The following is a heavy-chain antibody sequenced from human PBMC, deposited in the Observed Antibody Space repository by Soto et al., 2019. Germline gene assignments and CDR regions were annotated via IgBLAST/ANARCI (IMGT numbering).Heavy chain of an antibody. V-gene: IGHV4-31*03. CDR2: IYYSGST. D-gene: IGHD2-2*01. CDR1: GGSISSGGYY. J-gene: IGHJ6*03. Sequence: SETLSLTCTVSGGSISSGGYYWSWIRQHPGKGLEWIGYIYYSGSTYYNPSLKSRVTISVDTSKNQFSLKLSSVTAADTAVYYCAREIVVVPAAMSVYYYYMDVWGKGTTVTVS. CDR3: AREIVVVPAAMSVYYYYMDV.